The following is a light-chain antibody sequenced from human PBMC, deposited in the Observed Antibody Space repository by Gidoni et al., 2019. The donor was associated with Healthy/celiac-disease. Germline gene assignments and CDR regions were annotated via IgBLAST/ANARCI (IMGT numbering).Light chain of an antibody. CDR2: KAS. CDR3: KQYNSYSRT. J-gene: IGKJ1*01. Sequence: DIQMTQSPSTLSASVGDRVTITCRARQSISSCLAWYQQKPGKAPKLLIYKASSLESGVPSRFSGSGSGTEFTLTSRSLQPDDFATYYCKQYNSYSRTFGQGTKVEIK. CDR1: QSISSC. V-gene: IGKV1-5*03.